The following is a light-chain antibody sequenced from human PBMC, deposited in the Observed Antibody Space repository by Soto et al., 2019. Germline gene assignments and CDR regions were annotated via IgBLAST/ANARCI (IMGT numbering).Light chain of an antibody. CDR3: QQHNDWPLT. V-gene: IGKV3-15*01. CDR2: GAT. Sequence: EIVMTQSPATLSVSPGERVTLSCRASQSVSNNLAWYQQKPGQAPRLLIYGATATATGIPARFSGSGSGTEFTLTISSLQSEDGAVYYCQQHNDWPLTFGGGTKVEIK. J-gene: IGKJ4*01. CDR1: QSVSNN.